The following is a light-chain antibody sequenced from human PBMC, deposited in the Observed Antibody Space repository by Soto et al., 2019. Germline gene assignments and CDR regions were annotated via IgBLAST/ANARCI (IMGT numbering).Light chain of an antibody. J-gene: IGKJ1*01. CDR3: QHYNSYSGT. CDR1: QSLSYW. Sequence: DIQMTQSPSSLSASVRDRVTITCRASQSLSYWLAWYQQKPGKAPKLLIFDASSLQSGVPSRFSGSGSGTEFTLTISSLQPDDFATYYCQHYNSYSGTFGQGTKVDIK. CDR2: DAS. V-gene: IGKV1-5*01.